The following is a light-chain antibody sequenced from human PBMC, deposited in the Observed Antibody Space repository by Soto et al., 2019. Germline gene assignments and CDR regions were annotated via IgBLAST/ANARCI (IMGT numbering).Light chain of an antibody. CDR1: SSDVGAYNY. CDR2: AVT. Sequence: QSALTQPPSASGSPGQSVTISCSGPSSDVGAYNYVSWYQQHPGKAPKLLIYAVTKRPSGVPDRFSGSKSGNTASLTVSGLHVEGEADYYCSSHAGTKVVFGGGTQLTVL. V-gene: IGLV2-8*01. CDR3: SSHAGTKVV. J-gene: IGLJ2*01.